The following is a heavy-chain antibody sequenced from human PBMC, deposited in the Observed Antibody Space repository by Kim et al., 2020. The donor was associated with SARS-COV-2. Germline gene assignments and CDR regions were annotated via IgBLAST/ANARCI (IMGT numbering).Heavy chain of an antibody. V-gene: IGHV4-39*01. CDR2: IYYSGTT. D-gene: IGHD3-10*01. CDR1: GGSISSSGYY. J-gene: IGHJ4*02. Sequence: SETLSLTCTVSGGSISSSGYYWGWIRQPPGKGLEWIGSIYYSGTTYYNPSLKSRVTISVDTSKNQFSLKLSSVTAAGTAVYYCATFYGLGKNADYWGQGTLVTASS. CDR3: ATFYGLGKNADY.